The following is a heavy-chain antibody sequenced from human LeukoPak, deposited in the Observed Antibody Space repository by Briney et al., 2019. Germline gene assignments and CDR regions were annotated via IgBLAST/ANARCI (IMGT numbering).Heavy chain of an antibody. CDR3: TALPYCSGGSCYTKWFDP. D-gene: IGHD2-15*01. CDR1: GFTFSNAW. CDR2: IKSKTDGGTT. Sequence: GGSLRLSCAASGFTFSNAWMSWVRQAPGKGLEWVGRIKSKTDGGTTDYAAPVKGRFTISRDDSKNTLHLQMNSLKTEDTAVYYCTALPYCSGGSCYTKWFDPWGQGTLVTVSS. V-gene: IGHV3-15*01. J-gene: IGHJ5*02.